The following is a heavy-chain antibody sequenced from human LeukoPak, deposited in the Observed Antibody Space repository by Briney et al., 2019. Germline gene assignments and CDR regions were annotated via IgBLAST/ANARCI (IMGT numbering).Heavy chain of an antibody. D-gene: IGHD1-26*01. J-gene: IGHJ6*02. CDR3: ARDRRGSFYTFDL. V-gene: IGHV4-59*12. CDR1: DDSISSYY. Sequence: PSETLSLTCTVSDDSISSYYWSWIRQPPGKGLEWIGYISYSGSTKFNPSLESRVTISLDTSKNQFSLKVTSVTAADTAVYYCARDRRGSFYTFDLWGPGTTVSVS. CDR2: ISYSGST.